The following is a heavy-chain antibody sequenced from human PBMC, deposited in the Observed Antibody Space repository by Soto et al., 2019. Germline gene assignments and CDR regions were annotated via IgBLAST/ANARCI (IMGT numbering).Heavy chain of an antibody. J-gene: IGHJ4*02. CDR1: GYTFTSFG. V-gene: IGHV1-18*01. CDR2: IRGYDGNT. D-gene: IGHD3-22*01. CDR3: ARDRLRGYDSSGFYS. Sequence: ASVKVSCKASGYTFTSFGINWVRQAPGQGLEWMGGIRGYDGNTNYAQKLQGRVTMTTDTSTNTVFLELRSLKSDDTAIYYCARDRLRGYDSSGFYSWGQGTMVTVSS.